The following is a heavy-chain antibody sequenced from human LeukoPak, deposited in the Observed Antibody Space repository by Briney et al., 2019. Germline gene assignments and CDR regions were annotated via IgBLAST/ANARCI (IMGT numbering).Heavy chain of an antibody. J-gene: IGHJ4*02. CDR3: TRGRIAVAGKPFDY. Sequence: PGGSLRLSCTASGFTFGDYAMSWIRQAPGKGLAWVGFIRSKGYGGTTEYAASVKGRFTISRDDSKSIAYLQMNSLKTEDTAVYYCTRGRIAVAGKPFDYWGQGTLVTVSS. V-gene: IGHV3-49*03. CDR2: IRSKGYGGTT. CDR1: GFTFGDYA. D-gene: IGHD6-19*01.